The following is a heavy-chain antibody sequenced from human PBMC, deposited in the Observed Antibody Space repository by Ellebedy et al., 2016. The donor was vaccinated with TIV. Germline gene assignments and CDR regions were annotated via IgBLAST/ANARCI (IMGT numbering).Heavy chain of an antibody. Sequence: AASVKVSCKASGYTFTSYAMHWVRQAPGQRLEWMGWIIAGNGNTKYSKKFQGRITITRDTSASTAYMELRSLRSEDTAVYYCASRSGQYYYDSSGYYPESYYGMDVWGQGTTVTVSS. CDR3: ASRSGQYYYDSSGYYPESYYGMDV. J-gene: IGHJ6*02. CDR2: IIAGNGNT. V-gene: IGHV1-3*01. CDR1: GYTFTSYA. D-gene: IGHD3-22*01.